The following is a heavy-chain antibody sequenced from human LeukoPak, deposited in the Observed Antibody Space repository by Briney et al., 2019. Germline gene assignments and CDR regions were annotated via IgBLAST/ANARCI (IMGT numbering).Heavy chain of an antibody. CDR1: GGSISSSSYY. D-gene: IGHD3-16*01. J-gene: IGHJ3*02. V-gene: IGHV4-39*07. CDR2: IYYSGST. CDR3: AREGPITFGGVIDGGAFDI. Sequence: SETLSLTCTVSGGSISSSSYYWGWIRQPPGKGLEWIGSIYYSGSTYYNPSLKSRVTISVDTSKNQFSLKLSSVTAADTAVYYCAREGPITFGGVIDGGAFDIWGQGTMVTVSS.